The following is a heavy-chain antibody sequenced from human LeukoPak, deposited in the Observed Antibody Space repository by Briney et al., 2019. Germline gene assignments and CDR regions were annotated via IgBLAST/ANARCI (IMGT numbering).Heavy chain of an antibody. Sequence: GESLKLSCKGSGYSFTSYWIGWVRQMRGRGLEWMGIIYPGNSDTRYSPSFQGQVTISADKSISTAYLQWSSLKASDTAMYYCARLYGGYAIQYFDYWGQGTLVTVSS. D-gene: IGHD5-12*01. V-gene: IGHV5-51*01. CDR2: IYPGNSDT. CDR3: ARLYGGYAIQYFDY. CDR1: GYSFTSYW. J-gene: IGHJ4*02.